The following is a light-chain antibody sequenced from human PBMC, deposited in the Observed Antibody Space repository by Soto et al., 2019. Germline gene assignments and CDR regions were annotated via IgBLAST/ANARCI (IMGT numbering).Light chain of an antibody. CDR1: ESLLHTDGKTY. CDR2: EVS. CDR3: MQNVQLPGT. V-gene: IGKV2D-29*01. J-gene: IGKJ4*01. Sequence: EIVMTQTPLSLSVIPGQPASISCKSSESLLHTDGKTYLFWYLQRPGQPPQLLISEVSNRFSGVPDRFSGSGSGTDFTLKISRVETEDVGLYYCMQNVQLPGTFGGGTRVEIK.